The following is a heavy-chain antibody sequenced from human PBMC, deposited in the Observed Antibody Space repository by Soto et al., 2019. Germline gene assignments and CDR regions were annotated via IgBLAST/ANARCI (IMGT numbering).Heavy chain of an antibody. V-gene: IGHV4-30-4*01. J-gene: IGHJ4*02. CDR3: ARATYYDILTGYSFDY. CDR2: IYYSGST. CDR1: GGSISSGDYY. Sequence: QVQLQESGPGLVKPSQTLSLTCTVSGGSISSGDYYWSWIRQPPGKGLEWIGYIYYSGSTYYNPSLKSRVTISVDTSKNRFSLKLSSVTAADTAVYYCARATYYDILTGYSFDYWGQGTLFTVSS. D-gene: IGHD3-9*01.